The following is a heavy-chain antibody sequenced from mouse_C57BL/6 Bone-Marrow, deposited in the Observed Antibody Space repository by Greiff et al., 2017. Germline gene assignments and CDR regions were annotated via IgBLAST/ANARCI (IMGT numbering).Heavy chain of an antibody. D-gene: IGHD1-1*01. CDR1: GYTFTDYA. CDR2: ISTYYGDA. CDR3: GKGLLRRGY. Sequence: VQLQQSGPELVRPGVSVKISCKGSGYTFTDYAMHWVKQSHAKSLEWIGVISTYYGDASYNQKFKDKDTMTVDKSYSTAYMELARLTSEDSAVDYCGKGLLRRGYWGQGTTLTVSS. V-gene: IGHV1-67*01. J-gene: IGHJ2*01.